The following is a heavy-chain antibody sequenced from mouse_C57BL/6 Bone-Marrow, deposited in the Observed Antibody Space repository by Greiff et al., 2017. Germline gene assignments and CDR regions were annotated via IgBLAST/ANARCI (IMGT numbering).Heavy chain of an antibody. D-gene: IGHD2-5*01. CDR1: GFTFSSYA. CDR2: ISDGGSYT. J-gene: IGHJ3*01. CDR3: ARDSLYYSNYGPWFAY. V-gene: IGHV5-4*01. Sequence: EVMLVESGGGLVKPGGSLKLSCAASGFTFSSYAMSWVRQTPEKRLEWVATISDGGSYTYYPDNVKGRFTISRDNAKNNLYLQMSHLKSEDTAMYYCARDSLYYSNYGPWFAYWGQGTLVTVSA.